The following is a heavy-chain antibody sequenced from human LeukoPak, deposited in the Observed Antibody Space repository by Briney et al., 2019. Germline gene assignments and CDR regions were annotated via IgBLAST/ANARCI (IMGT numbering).Heavy chain of an antibody. Sequence: GESLKISCKGSGYSFTNYWISLVRQMPGKGLEWMGRIDPSDSYTNYSPSFQGHVTISADKSISTVYLQWSSLKASDTAMYYCARLAARRGYSYGMDVWGQGTTVTVSS. V-gene: IGHV5-10-1*01. CDR2: IDPSDSYT. CDR1: GYSFTNYW. D-gene: IGHD6-6*01. J-gene: IGHJ6*02. CDR3: ARLAARRGYSYGMDV.